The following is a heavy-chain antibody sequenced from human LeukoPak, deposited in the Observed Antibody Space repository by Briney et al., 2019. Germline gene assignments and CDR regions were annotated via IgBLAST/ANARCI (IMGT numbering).Heavy chain of an antibody. CDR2: ISSSSSYI. V-gene: IGHV3-21*01. J-gene: IGHJ4*02. D-gene: IGHD3-9*01. CDR3: ARRHEDILTGYDDY. Sequence: PGGSLRLSCAASGFTFSSYSMNWARQAPGKGLEWVSSISSSSSYIYYADSVKGRFTISRDNAKNSLYLQMNSLRAEDTAVYYCARRHEDILTGYDDYWGQGTLVTVSS. CDR1: GFTFSSYS.